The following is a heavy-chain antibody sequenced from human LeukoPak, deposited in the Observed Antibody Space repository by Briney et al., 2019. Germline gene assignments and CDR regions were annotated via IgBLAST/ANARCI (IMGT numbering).Heavy chain of an antibody. Sequence: ASVKVSCKASGYTFTGYYMHWVRQAPGQGLEWMGMINPSGGSTSYAQKFQDRVTMTRDTSTSTVYMDLSGLTSEDTAVYYCARNVGSGFDYWGQGTLVTVSS. V-gene: IGHV1-46*01. J-gene: IGHJ4*02. CDR1: GYTFTGYY. CDR3: ARNVGSGFDY. D-gene: IGHD1-26*01. CDR2: INPSGGST.